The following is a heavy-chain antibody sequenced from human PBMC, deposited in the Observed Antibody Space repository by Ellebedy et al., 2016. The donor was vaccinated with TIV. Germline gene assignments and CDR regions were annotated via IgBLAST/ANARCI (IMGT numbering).Heavy chain of an antibody. CDR1: GFTFDDYT. CDR3: AIFNYGMDV. D-gene: IGHD3-9*01. J-gene: IGHJ6*02. CDR2: ISWDGGST. Sequence: GGSLRLSCAASGFTFDDYTMHWVRQAPGKGLEWVSLISWDGGSTYYADSVKGRFTISRDNSKNSLYLHMNSLRTEDTALYYCAIFNYGMDVWGQGTTVTVSS. V-gene: IGHV3-43*01.